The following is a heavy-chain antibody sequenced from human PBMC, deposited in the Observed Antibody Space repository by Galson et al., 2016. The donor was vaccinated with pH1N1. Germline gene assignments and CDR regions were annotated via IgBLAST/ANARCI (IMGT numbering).Heavy chain of an antibody. V-gene: IGHV3-72*01. D-gene: IGHD6-19*01. CDR2: SRNKANNYTT. J-gene: IGHJ4*02. CDR1: GFTFSDHY. CDR3: ARADSSARPFDY. Sequence: LRLSCAASGFTFSDHYMDWVRQAPGKGLEWVGRSRNKANNYTTEYAASVKGRFTISRDDSKNSLYLQMNSLKTEDTAVYHCARADSSARPFDYWGQGTLVTVSS.